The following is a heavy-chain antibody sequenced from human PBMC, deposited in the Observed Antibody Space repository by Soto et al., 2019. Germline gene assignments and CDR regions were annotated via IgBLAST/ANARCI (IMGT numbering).Heavy chain of an antibody. Sequence: EVQLLESGGGLVQPGGSLSLSCAASGLTFSHNAMTWVRQAPGKGLEWVSTVSGNGRVTYYTDSVKGRFTISRDNSKNTVYMQMNSLRAEDTAVYYCANRGDYIKFFQYWGQGTLVTVSS. V-gene: IGHV3-23*01. CDR3: ANRGDYIKFFQY. CDR2: VSGNGRVT. J-gene: IGHJ1*01. CDR1: GLTFSHNA. D-gene: IGHD2-21*02.